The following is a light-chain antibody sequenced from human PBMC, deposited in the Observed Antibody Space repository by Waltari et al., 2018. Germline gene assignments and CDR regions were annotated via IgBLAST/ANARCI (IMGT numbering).Light chain of an antibody. V-gene: IGLV1-51*02. CDR3: GTWDSSLSGAV. J-gene: IGLJ7*01. CDR1: SSNTATNY. Sequence: QSVLTQPPSVSAAPAQLVTISCPGGSSNTATNYVSWYRQFPGTAPKLLIDENSERPSGIPGRFSGSKSGTSATLDITGLQAGDEADYYCGTWDSSLSGAVFGGGTHLTVL. CDR2: ENS.